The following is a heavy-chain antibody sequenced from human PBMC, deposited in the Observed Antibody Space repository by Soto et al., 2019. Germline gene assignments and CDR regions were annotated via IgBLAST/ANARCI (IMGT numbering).Heavy chain of an antibody. Sequence: EVQLVESGGGLVKPGGSLRLSCAASGFTFSSYSMNWVRQAPGKGLEWVSSISSSSTYIYYADSVKGRFTISRDNAKNSLYLQMNSLRAEDTAVYYCARVPESAGSGLQYFDYWGQGTLVTVSS. CDR2: ISSSSTYI. D-gene: IGHD3-10*01. CDR1: GFTFSSYS. V-gene: IGHV3-21*01. J-gene: IGHJ4*02. CDR3: ARVPESAGSGLQYFDY.